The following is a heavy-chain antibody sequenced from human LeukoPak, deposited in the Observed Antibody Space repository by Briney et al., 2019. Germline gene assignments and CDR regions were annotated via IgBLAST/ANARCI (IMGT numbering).Heavy chain of an antibody. CDR2: INHSGST. J-gene: IGHJ5*02. CDR3: ARTDNWNLNWFDP. CDR1: GGSFSGYY. Sequence: SQTLSLTCAVYGGSFSGYYWSWIRQPPGNGLEWIGEINHSGSTNYNPSFKSRVTISVDTSKNQFSLKLSSVTAADTAVYYCARTDNWNLNWFDPWGQGTLVTVSS. V-gene: IGHV4-34*01. D-gene: IGHD1-20*01.